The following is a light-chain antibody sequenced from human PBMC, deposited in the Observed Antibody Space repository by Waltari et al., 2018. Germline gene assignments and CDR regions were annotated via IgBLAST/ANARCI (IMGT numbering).Light chain of an antibody. J-gene: IGLJ2*01. CDR2: GVN. CDR3: QSYDTKVGVV. Sequence: QSVLTQPPSVSGAPGQRVTISCTGSWSTIGAGSEVHWYQQLPGKAPTLLVYGVNTRPPGVPDRFFGSKSGTSASLAIPGLQPEDEADYYCQSYDTKVGVVFGGGSKLTVL. V-gene: IGLV1-40*01. CDR1: WSTIGAGSE.